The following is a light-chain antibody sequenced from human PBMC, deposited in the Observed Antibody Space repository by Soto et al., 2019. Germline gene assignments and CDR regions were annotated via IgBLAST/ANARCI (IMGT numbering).Light chain of an antibody. V-gene: IGLV2-14*01. Sequence: QSALTQPASVSGSPGQSITISRTGTSSDVGGYNYVSWYQQHPGKAPKLMIYEVSNRPSGVSNRFSGSKSGNTASLTISGLQAEDEADYYCSSYTSSSTLVFGTGTKVTFL. CDR1: SSDVGGYNY. J-gene: IGLJ1*01. CDR2: EVS. CDR3: SSYTSSSTLV.